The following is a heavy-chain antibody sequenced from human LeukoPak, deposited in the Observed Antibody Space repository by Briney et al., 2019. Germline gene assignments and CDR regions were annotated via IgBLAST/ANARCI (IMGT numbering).Heavy chain of an antibody. CDR3: ARAALGGYYDSSGYDY. CDR1: GFTFRSYS. D-gene: IGHD3-22*01. V-gene: IGHV3-48*01. CDR2: ISGSGSTM. J-gene: IGHJ4*02. Sequence: GGSLRLSCAASGFTFRSYSMNWVRQAPGKGLEWVSYISGSGSTMYYAGSLRGRFTISRDNAEKSLYLQMNSLRAEDTAVYYCARAALGGYYDSSGYDYWGQGTLVTVSS.